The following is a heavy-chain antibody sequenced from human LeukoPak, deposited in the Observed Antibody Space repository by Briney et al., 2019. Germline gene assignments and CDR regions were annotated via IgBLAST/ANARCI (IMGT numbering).Heavy chain of an antibody. CDR1: GYTFTNYD. Sequence: WASVKVSCKASGYTFTNYDINWVRQAAGQGREWMGWMNPNSGDTDYVEKFQGRVTMTRDTSMNTAYMELSSLGSDDTAVYYCTRSGFGGGVHFDYWGQGTPVTVSS. CDR3: TRSGFGGGVHFDY. CDR2: MNPNSGDT. D-gene: IGHD3-16*01. V-gene: IGHV1-8*01. J-gene: IGHJ4*02.